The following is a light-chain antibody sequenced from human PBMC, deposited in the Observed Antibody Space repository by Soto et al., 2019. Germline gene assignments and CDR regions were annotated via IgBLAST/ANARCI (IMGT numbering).Light chain of an antibody. CDR1: QSISSW. Sequence: DIQMTQSPSTLSASVGDRVTITCLASQSISSWLAWYQQKPGKAPKLLIYKASSLESGVPSRFSGSGSGTEFTLTISSLQPDDFATYYCQQYNSYPWTFGQGPKVDIK. CDR2: KAS. V-gene: IGKV1-5*03. CDR3: QQYNSYPWT. J-gene: IGKJ1*01.